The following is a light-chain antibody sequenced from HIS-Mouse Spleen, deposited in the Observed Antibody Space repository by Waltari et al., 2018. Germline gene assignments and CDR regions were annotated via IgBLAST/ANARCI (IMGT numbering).Light chain of an antibody. V-gene: IGKV4-1*01. CDR2: WAS. CDR3: QQYYSTPYT. J-gene: IGKJ2*01. Sequence: DIVMTQSPDSLAVSLGERATINCKSSQSVLYSSNNKNYLAWYQPKPGQPPKLLIYWASTRESVVPDRFSGSGSGTDFTLTISSLQAEDVAVYYCQQYYSTPYTFGQGTKLEIK. CDR1: QSVLYSSNNKNY.